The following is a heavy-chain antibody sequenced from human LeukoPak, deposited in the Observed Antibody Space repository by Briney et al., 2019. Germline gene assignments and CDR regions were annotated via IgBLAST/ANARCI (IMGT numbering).Heavy chain of an antibody. CDR1: GFRFTNYW. J-gene: IGHJ4*02. D-gene: IGHD4-17*01. Sequence: GESLKISCKTFGFRFTNYWIDWVRQMPGKGLEWMGTIYPRDSDARYSPTFQGQVTISVDKSINTAYLQWSSLKAPDTAIYYCARRGGGDYDDNLDHWGQGTLLTVSS. CDR3: ARRGGGDYDDNLDH. CDR2: IYPRDSDA. V-gene: IGHV5-51*01.